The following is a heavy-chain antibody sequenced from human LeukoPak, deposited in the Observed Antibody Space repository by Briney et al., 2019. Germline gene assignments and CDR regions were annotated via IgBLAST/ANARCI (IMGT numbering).Heavy chain of an antibody. Sequence: PGGSLRLSCAASGFTFNSYWMHWVRQAPGKGLVWVSRINDDGSTTSYADSVKGRFTISRDNAKNTLYLQMNSLRAEDTAVYYCARGRAVADFHPIDYWGQGTLVTVSS. CDR3: ARGRAVADFHPIDY. D-gene: IGHD6-19*01. J-gene: IGHJ4*02. V-gene: IGHV3-74*01. CDR2: INDDGSTT. CDR1: GFTFNSYW.